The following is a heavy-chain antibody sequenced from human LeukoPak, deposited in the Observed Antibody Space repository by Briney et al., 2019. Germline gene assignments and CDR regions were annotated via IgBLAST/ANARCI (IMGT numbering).Heavy chain of an antibody. J-gene: IGHJ5*02. CDR1: GFTFSSYG. CDR3: AREATPGIAVAGTGGNLDP. Sequence: GGSLRLSCAASGFTFSSYGMHWVRQAPGKGLEWVAVISYDGSNKYYADSVKGRFTVSRDNSKNTLYLQMNSLRAEDTAVYYCAREATPGIAVAGTGGNLDPWGQGTLVTVSS. V-gene: IGHV3-30*03. CDR2: ISYDGSNK. D-gene: IGHD6-19*01.